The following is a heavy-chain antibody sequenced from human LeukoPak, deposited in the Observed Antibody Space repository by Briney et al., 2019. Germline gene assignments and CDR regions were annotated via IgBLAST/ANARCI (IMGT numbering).Heavy chain of an antibody. D-gene: IGHD6-6*01. V-gene: IGHV3-30*02. J-gene: IGHJ4*02. CDR3: ARDWGTSSLYLVN. CDR1: GFTFSSSG. Sequence: GGSLRLSCAASGFTFSSSGMHWVRQAPGKGLEWVTFIQNDGSNKKYADSVKGRFTISRDNSKNTLYLQMNSLRAEDTAVYYCARDWGTSSLYLVNWGQGTLVTASS. CDR2: IQNDGSNK.